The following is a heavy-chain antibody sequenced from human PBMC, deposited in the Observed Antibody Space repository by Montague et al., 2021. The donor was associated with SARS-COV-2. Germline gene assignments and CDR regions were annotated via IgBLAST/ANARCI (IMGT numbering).Heavy chain of an antibody. CDR3: ARLVWFGELSSENWFDP. Sequence: SETLSLTCTVSGGSISSSSNYWGWIRQPPGKGLEWIGSIYYSGSTYYNSSLKSRVTIPVDTSKNQFSLKLNSVTAADTAVYYRARLVWFGELSSENWFDPWGQGTLVTVSS. D-gene: IGHD3-10*01. CDR2: IYYSGST. V-gene: IGHV4-39*01. J-gene: IGHJ5*02. CDR1: GGSISSSSNY.